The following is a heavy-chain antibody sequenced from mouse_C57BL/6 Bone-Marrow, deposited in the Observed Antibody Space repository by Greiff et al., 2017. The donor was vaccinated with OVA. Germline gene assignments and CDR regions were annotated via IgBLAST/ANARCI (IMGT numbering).Heavy chain of an antibody. CDR1: GFTFSSYA. J-gene: IGHJ2*01. D-gene: IGHD2-3*01. CDR3: ARDQDDGYFSFDY. V-gene: IGHV5-4*01. CDR2: ISDGGSYT. Sequence: EVHLVESGGGLVKPGGSLKLSCAASGFTFSSYAMSWVRQTPEKRLEWVATISDGGSYTYYPDNVKGRFTISRDNAKNNLYLQMSHLKSEDTAMYYCARDQDDGYFSFDYWGQGTTLTVSS.